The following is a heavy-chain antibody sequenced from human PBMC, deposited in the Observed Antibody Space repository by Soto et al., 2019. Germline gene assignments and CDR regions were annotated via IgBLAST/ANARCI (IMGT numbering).Heavy chain of an antibody. Sequence: PSGTLTLTCAVSGYSISSGYYWGLIRQPPWKGLEWIGSIYHSGSTYYNPSLKSRVTISVDTSKNQFSLKLSSVTAADTAVYYCASTRYDILTGYEAPLLWGQGTLVTVSS. V-gene: IGHV4-38-2*01. CDR2: IYHSGST. J-gene: IGHJ4*02. CDR3: ASTRYDILTGYEAPLL. D-gene: IGHD3-9*01. CDR1: GYSISSGYY.